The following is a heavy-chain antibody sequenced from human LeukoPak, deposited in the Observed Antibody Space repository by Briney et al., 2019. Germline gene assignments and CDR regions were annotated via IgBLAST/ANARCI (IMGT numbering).Heavy chain of an antibody. Sequence: GGSLRLSCAASGFTFSSYSMNWVRQAPGKGLEWVAVISYDGSNKYYADSVKGRFTISRDNAKNSLYLQMNSLRAEDTAVYYCARDHEYSTSFDYWGQGTLVTVSS. CDR2: ISYDGSNK. CDR1: GFTFSSYS. D-gene: IGHD6-6*01. J-gene: IGHJ4*02. CDR3: ARDHEYSTSFDY. V-gene: IGHV3-30*03.